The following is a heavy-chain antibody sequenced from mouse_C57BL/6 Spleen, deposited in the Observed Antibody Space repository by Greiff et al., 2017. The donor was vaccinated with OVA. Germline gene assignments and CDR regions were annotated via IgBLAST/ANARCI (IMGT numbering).Heavy chain of an antibody. CDR1: GYTFTSYW. V-gene: IGHV1-55*01. Sequence: VQLQQSGAELVKPGASVKMSCKASGYTFTSYWITWVKQRPGQGLEWIGDIYPGSGSTNYNEKFKSKATLTVDTSSSTAYMQLRSLTSEDSAVYYCASYRSRYFDFWGKGTTVTVSS. CDR3: ASYRSRYFDF. J-gene: IGHJ1*03. CDR2: IYPGSGST.